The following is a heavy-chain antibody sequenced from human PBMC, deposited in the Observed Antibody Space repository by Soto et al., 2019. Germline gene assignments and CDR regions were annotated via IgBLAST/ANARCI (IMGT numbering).Heavy chain of an antibody. D-gene: IGHD2-2*01. CDR2: VSPYNGDT. CDR3: AREVGHMDV. Sequence: QVQLVQSGAEGKKPGASVKVSCKASGYTFTTYGINWVRQAPGQGLEWMGWVSPYNGDTTYAQKVQGRVTMTTDTSTRTAHLELRSLRSDDTAVYYCAREVGHMDVWGQGTTVTVSS. CDR1: GYTFTTYG. J-gene: IGHJ6*02. V-gene: IGHV1-18*04.